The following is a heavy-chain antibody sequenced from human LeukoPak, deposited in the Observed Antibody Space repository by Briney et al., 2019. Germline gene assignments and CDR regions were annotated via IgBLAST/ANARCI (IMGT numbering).Heavy chain of an antibody. V-gene: IGHV1-69*05. J-gene: IGHJ6*03. CDR2: IILIIGTA. Sequence: EASVNVSCKASGGTFSSYAISWVRQAPGQGLEWMGGIILIIGTANYAQKFQGRVTITTDESTSTAYMELSSLRSEDTAVYYCARDSYSSRYYYYYYMDVWGKGTTVTVSS. CDR3: ARDSYSSRYYYYYYMDV. D-gene: IGHD6-13*01. CDR1: GGTFSSYA.